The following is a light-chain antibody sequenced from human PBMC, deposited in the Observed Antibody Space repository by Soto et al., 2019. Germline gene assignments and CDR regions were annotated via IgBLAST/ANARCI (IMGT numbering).Light chain of an antibody. CDR3: QQYAGSPYT. CDR1: QSVSGY. V-gene: IGKV3-20*01. Sequence: EIVLTQSPGTLSLSPGERATLSCRATQSVSGYLAWYQQKPGQAPRLLIYGASSRASGIPDRFTGSGSGTDFTLTISRLEPEDFGVYYCQQYAGSPYTFGQGTQVEIK. J-gene: IGKJ2*01. CDR2: GAS.